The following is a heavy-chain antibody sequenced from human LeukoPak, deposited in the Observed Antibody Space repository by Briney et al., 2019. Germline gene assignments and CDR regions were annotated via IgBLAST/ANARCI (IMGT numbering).Heavy chain of an antibody. D-gene: IGHD3-10*01. Sequence: EASVKVSCKASGYTFTGYYMHWVRQAPGQGLEWMGWINPNSGGTNYAQKFQGRVTMTRDTSISTAYMELSGLRSDDTAVYYCARILDYYGSGSFDYWGQGTLVTVSS. V-gene: IGHV1-2*02. J-gene: IGHJ4*02. CDR3: ARILDYYGSGSFDY. CDR2: INPNSGGT. CDR1: GYTFTGYY.